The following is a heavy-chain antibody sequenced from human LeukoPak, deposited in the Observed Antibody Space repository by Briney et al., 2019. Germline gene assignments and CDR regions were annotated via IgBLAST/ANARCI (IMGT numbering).Heavy chain of an antibody. V-gene: IGHV3-33*06. CDR1: GFTFSSYG. J-gene: IGHJ4*02. CDR3: AKDLLAGIAARPTPYY. Sequence: PGRSLRLSCAASGFTFSSYGMHWVRQAPGKGLEWVAVIWYDGSNKYYADSVKGRFTISRDNSKNTLYLQMNSLRAEDTAVYYCAKDLLAGIAARPTPYYWGQGTLVTVSS. CDR2: IWYDGSNK. D-gene: IGHD6-6*01.